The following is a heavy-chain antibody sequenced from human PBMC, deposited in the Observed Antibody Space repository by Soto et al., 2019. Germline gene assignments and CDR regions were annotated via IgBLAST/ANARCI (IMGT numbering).Heavy chain of an antibody. Sequence: GGSLRLSCAASGFTFSNAWMSWVRQAPGKGLEWVGRIKSKTDGGTTEYAAPVKVRFTISRDDSKNTLYLQMNSLKTEDTAVYYCTTLKASRIAAAGDAFDIWGQGTMVTVSS. CDR2: IKSKTDGGTT. CDR1: GFTFSNAW. D-gene: IGHD6-13*01. J-gene: IGHJ3*02. CDR3: TTLKASRIAAAGDAFDI. V-gene: IGHV3-15*01.